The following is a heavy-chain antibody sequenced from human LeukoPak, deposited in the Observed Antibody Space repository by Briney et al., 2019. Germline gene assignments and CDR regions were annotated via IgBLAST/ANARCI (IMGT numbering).Heavy chain of an antibody. CDR1: GFTFSSYW. CDR3: ARVYTESGWYRGHFDY. CDR2: INSDGSST. V-gene: IGHV3-74*01. J-gene: IGHJ4*02. D-gene: IGHD6-19*01. Sequence: QPGGSLRLSCAASGFTFSSYWMHWVRQAPGKGLVWVSRINSDGSSTSYADSVKGRFTISRDNAKNTLYLQMNSLRAEDTAAYYCARVYTESGWYRGHFDYWGQGTLVTVSS.